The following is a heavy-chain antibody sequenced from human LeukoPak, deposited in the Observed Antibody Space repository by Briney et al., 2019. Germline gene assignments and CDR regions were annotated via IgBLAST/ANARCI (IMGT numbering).Heavy chain of an antibody. V-gene: IGHV3-23*01. CDR1: GFTFNNYA. J-gene: IGHJ6*03. Sequence: GGSLRLSCAASGFTFNNYAMSWVRQAPGKGLEWVSAISGSDAGTYYADSVKGRFTISRDNSKNTLYLQMNSLRAEDTAVYYCANRVWGVHYYYMDVWGKGTTVTISS. CDR2: ISGSDAGT. CDR3: ANRVWGVHYYYMDV. D-gene: IGHD3-10*01.